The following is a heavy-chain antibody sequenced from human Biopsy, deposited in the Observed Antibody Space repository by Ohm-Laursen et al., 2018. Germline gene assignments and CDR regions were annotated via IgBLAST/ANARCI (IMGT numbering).Heavy chain of an antibody. J-gene: IGHJ5*02. V-gene: IGHV4-39*01. D-gene: IGHD3-10*01. Sequence: GTLSPTCTVSGDSISSDIYYWVWIRQPPGKGLEWIGNIYNSESTSTYYNLSLKGRVSISVDTSHNQFSLKLTSVTAADTAVYFCARRVSGSGRVDPWGQGTLVTVSS. CDR3: ARRVSGSGRVDP. CDR2: IYNSESTST. CDR1: GDSISSDIYY.